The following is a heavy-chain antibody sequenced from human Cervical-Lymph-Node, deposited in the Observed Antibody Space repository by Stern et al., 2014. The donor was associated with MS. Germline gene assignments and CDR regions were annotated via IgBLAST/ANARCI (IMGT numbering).Heavy chain of an antibody. CDR3: ARRVPAAMHNWFDP. CDR1: GGSISSSSYY. D-gene: IGHD2-2*01. CDR2: IYYSGST. J-gene: IGHJ5*02. Sequence: QLQLQESGPGLVKPSETLSLTCTVSGGSISSSSYYWGWIRQPPGKGLEWIGSIYYSGSTYYNPSLKSRVTISVDTSKNQFSLKLSSVPAADTAVYYCARRVPAAMHNWFDPWGQGTLVTVSS. V-gene: IGHV4-39*01.